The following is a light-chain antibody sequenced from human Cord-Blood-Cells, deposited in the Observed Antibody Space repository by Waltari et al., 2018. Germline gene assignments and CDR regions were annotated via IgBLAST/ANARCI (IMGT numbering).Light chain of an antibody. Sequence: DIVSTQSPATPPLPQGERATLPCRASQSVSSYLDWYQQKPGQAPKLLIYAASNMATGVPSRFSGSGSGTDFTLTISSLEPEDFAVYYCQQRYSWLLTFGGGTKVEMK. CDR1: QSVSSY. CDR3: QQRYSWLLT. J-gene: IGKJ4*01. V-gene: IGKV3-11*01. CDR2: AAS.